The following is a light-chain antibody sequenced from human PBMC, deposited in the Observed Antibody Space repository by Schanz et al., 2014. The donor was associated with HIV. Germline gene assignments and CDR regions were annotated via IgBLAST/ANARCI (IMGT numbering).Light chain of an antibody. CDR2: GAS. J-gene: IGKJ3*01. CDR3: QQYGSSPFT. CDR1: QSVSSN. Sequence: EVVLTQSPATLSVSPGEGATLSCRASQSVSSNLAWYQQKPGQVPRLLIYGASTRATGIPARFSGSGSGTEFTLTISSLQSEDFAVYYCQQYGSSPFTFGPGTKVEIK. V-gene: IGKV3-15*01.